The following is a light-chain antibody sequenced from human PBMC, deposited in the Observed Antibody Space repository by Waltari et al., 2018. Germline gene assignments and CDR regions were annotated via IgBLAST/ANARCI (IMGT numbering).Light chain of an antibody. CDR1: PTVLDSYNNKNY. CDR3: QQYYTIPYT. CDR2: WAS. J-gene: IGKJ2*01. V-gene: IGKV4-1*01. Sequence: IVMTHSPDSLAVPLGAQTTINCRSSPTVLDSYNNKNYVAWYHQKPGQPPKLLFYWASTRESGVPDRFSGSESGTEFTLTVSSLQPEDVAVYYCQQYYTIPYTFGQGTKLEI.